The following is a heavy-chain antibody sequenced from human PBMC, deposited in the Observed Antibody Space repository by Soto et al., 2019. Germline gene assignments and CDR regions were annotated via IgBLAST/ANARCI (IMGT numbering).Heavy chain of an antibody. CDR2: IYYSGST. CDR3: TRDRAISTAGHYYYYMDV. V-gene: IGHV4-59*01. J-gene: IGHJ6*03. D-gene: IGHD6-13*01. CDR1: GGSISSYY. Sequence: SETLFLTCTVSGGSISSYYWSWIRQPPGKRLEWIGYIYYSGSTNYNPSLKSRVTISVDTSKNQFSLKLSSVTAADTAVYYCTRDRAISTAGHYYYYMDVWGKGTTVTVSS.